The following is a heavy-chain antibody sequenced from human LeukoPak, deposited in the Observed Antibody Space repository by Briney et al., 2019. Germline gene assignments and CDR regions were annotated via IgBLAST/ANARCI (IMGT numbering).Heavy chain of an antibody. V-gene: IGHV4-59*08. CDR1: GGSISSYY. J-gene: IGHJ4*02. CDR2: IYYSGNT. CDR3: ARLASSGWSHCDY. Sequence: AETLSLTCTVSGGSISSYYWSWIRQPPEKGLEWIGYIYYSGNTYYNPSLKSRVTISVDTSKNQFSLKMNSVTAADTAVYYCARLASSGWSHCDYWGQGTLVTVSS. D-gene: IGHD6-19*01.